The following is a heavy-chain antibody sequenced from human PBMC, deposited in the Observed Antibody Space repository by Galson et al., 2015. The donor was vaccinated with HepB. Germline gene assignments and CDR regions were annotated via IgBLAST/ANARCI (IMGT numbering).Heavy chain of an antibody. D-gene: IGHD2/OR15-2a*01. V-gene: IGHV3-64D*06. CDR1: GFIFRTYA. J-gene: IGHJ2*01. Sequence: SLRLSCAVSGFIFRTYATHWVRQAPGRGLESVSAISNNGDTTYYADSVKGRFTISRDNSKSTLYLQMSSLRVEDTAVYYCVKADFGVNWYFDLWGRGTLVSVSS. CDR3: VKADFGVNWYFDL. CDR2: ISNNGDTT.